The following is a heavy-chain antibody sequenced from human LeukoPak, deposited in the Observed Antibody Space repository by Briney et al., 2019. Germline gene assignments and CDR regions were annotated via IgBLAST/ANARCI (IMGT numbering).Heavy chain of an antibody. CDR3: ARRLDTVATEGAWAFDY. Sequence: SETLSLTCAVYGGSFSGYYWSWIRQPPGKGLEWIGEINHSGSTNYNPSLKSRVTISVDTSKNQFSLKLSSVTAADTAVYYCARRLDTVATEGAWAFDYWGQGTLVTVSS. CDR2: INHSGST. J-gene: IGHJ4*02. CDR1: GGSFSGYY. V-gene: IGHV4-34*01. D-gene: IGHD5-12*01.